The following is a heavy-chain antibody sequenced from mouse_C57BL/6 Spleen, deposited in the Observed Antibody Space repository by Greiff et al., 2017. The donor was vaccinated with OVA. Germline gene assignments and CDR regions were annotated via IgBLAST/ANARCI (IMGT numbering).Heavy chain of an antibody. D-gene: IGHD3-1*01. CDR3: ARGYYYAMDY. V-gene: IGHV1-82*01. Sequence: QVQLQQSGPELVKPGASVKISCKASGYAFSSSWMNWVKQRPGKGLEWIGRIYPGDGDTNYNGKFKGKATLTADKSSSTAYMQLSRLTSEDSAVYFCARGYYYAMDYWGQGTSVTVSS. CDR1: GYAFSSSW. CDR2: IYPGDGDT. J-gene: IGHJ4*01.